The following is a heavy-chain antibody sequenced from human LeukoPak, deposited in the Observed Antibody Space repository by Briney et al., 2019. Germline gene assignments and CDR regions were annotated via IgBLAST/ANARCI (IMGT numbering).Heavy chain of an antibody. CDR3: ARPDDSESFYRANHY. CDR2: ISNDGNNK. J-gene: IGHJ4*02. Sequence: GRSLRLPCAASGFSFNTYPMHWVRQAPGKGLEWVAVISNDGNNKYYADSVKGRFTISRDNSNNTLSLQMNGLRVKDTAVYYCARPDDSESFYRANHYWGRGTLVTVS. D-gene: IGHD3-10*01. CDR1: GFSFNTYP. V-gene: IGHV3-30*04.